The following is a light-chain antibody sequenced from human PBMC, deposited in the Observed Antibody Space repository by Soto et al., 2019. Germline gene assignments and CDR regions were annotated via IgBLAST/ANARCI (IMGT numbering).Light chain of an antibody. Sequence: QSAMTQPASVSGSPGQSITISCTGTRSDVGGCMYVSWYQQHPGKAPKLMIYAVSNRPSGVSNRFSGSKFGNTASRTISGLQAEDEGDYYCSSFTDSSTLVFGGGTQLNVL. J-gene: IGLJ3*02. CDR2: AVS. CDR1: RSDVGGCMY. CDR3: SSFTDSSTLV. V-gene: IGLV2-14*03.